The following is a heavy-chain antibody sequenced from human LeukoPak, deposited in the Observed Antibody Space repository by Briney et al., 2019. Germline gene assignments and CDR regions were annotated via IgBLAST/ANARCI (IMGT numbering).Heavy chain of an antibody. J-gene: IGHJ4*02. CDR3: ARYRYCSGGNCYGPDY. CDR1: GYSFTSYW. D-gene: IGHD2-15*01. V-gene: IGHV5-51*01. Sequence: GESLKISCKDSGYSFTSYWIDWVRQMPGKGLEWMGVIYPGDSETRYSPSFQGQVTISADKSISTAYLQWSSLKASDTAMYYCARYRYCSGGNCYGPDYWGQGTLVTVSS. CDR2: IYPGDSET.